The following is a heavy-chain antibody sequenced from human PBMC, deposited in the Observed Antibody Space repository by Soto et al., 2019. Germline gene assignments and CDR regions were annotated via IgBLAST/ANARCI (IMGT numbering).Heavy chain of an antibody. V-gene: IGHV1-18*04. J-gene: IGHJ6*02. CDR1: GYTFTSYG. CDR2: ISAYNGNT. CDR3: AREGVAVVTAAISYSGMDV. Sequence: ASVKVSCKASGYTFTSYGISWVRQAPGQGLEWMGWISAYNGNTNYAQKLQGRVTMTTDTSTSTAYMELRSLRSDDTAVYYCAREGVAVVTAAISYSGMDVWGQGTTVTV. D-gene: IGHD2-2*02.